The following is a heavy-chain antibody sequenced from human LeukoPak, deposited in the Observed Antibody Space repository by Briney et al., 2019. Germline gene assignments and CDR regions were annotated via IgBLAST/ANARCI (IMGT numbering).Heavy chain of an antibody. CDR1: GYTFTSYG. D-gene: IGHD3-22*01. V-gene: IGHV1-18*01. J-gene: IGHJ5*02. Sequence: ASVKVSCKASGYTFTSYGISWVRQAPGQGLEWMGWISAYNGNTNYAQKLQGRVTMTTDTSTSTAYMELRSLRSDDTAVYYCARDLYYYDSSGYYSGTPWGQGTLVTVSS. CDR2: ISAYNGNT. CDR3: ARDLYYYDSSGYYSGTP.